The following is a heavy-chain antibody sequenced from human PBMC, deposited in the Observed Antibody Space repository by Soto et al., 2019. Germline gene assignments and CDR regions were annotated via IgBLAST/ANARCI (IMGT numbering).Heavy chain of an antibody. CDR1: GFTFSSYG. V-gene: IGHV3-30*18. Sequence: GGSLRLSCAASGFTFSSYGMHWVRQAPGKGLEWVAVISYDGSNKYYADSVKGRFTISRDNSKNTLYLQMNSLRAEDTAVYYCAKKTFRDSSGYYYYYYGMDVWGQGTTVTISS. D-gene: IGHD3-22*01. CDR3: AKKTFRDSSGYYYYYYGMDV. J-gene: IGHJ6*02. CDR2: ISYDGSNK.